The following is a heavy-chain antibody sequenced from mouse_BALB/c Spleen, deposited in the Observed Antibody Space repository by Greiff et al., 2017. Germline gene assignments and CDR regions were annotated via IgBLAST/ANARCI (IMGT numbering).Heavy chain of an antibody. CDR2: ISYSGST. D-gene: IGHD1-1*01. Sequence: EVQLQQSGPGLVKPSQSLSLTCTVTGYSITSDYAWNWIRQFPGNKLEWMGYISYSGSTSYNPSLKSRISITRDTSKNQFFLQLNSVTTEDTATYYCARDSFSYGRDYYAMDYGGKGPSAPVPS. V-gene: IGHV3-2*02. CDR3: ARDSFSYGRDYYAMDY. CDR1: GYSITSDYA. J-gene: IGHJ4*01.